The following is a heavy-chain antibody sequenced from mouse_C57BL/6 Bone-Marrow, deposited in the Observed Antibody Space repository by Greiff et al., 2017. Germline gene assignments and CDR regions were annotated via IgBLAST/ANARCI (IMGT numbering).Heavy chain of an antibody. CDR2: IYPGSGNT. D-gene: IGHD1-1*01. J-gene: IGHJ1*03. CDR1: GYTFTDYY. V-gene: IGHV1-84*01. Sequence: VQGVESGPELVKPGASVKISCKASGYTFTDYYINWVKQRPGQGLEWIGWIYPGSGNTKYNEKFKGKATLTVDTSSSTAYMQLSSLTSEDSAVYFCARRRSAVVARSYWYFDVWGTGTTVTVSS. CDR3: ARRRSAVVARSYWYFDV.